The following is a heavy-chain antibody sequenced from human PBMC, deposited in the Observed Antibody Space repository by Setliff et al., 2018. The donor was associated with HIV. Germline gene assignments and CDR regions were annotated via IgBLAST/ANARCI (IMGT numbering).Heavy chain of an antibody. CDR2: FDPEDGET. V-gene: IGHV1-24*01. CDR3: ASYFHSSGRFDY. D-gene: IGHD6-19*01. CDR1: GYTLTELS. Sequence: ASVKVSCKVSGYTLTELSRHWVRQAPGKGPEWMGGFDPEDGETIYAQKFQGRVTMTEDTSTDTAYMELSSLRSEDTAVYYCASYFHSSGRFDYWGQGTLVTVSS. J-gene: IGHJ4*02.